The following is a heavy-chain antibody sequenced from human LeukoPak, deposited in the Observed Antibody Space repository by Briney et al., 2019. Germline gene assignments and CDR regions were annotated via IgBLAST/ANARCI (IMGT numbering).Heavy chain of an antibody. CDR3: ARAVSWTDYYYYMDV. CDR1: GGSISSGSYY. D-gene: IGHD6-13*01. Sequence: SQTLSLTCTVSGGSISSGSYYWSWIRQPAGKGLEWIGYIYYSGSTNYNPSLKSRVTISVDTSKNQFSLKLSSVTAADTAVYYCARAVSWTDYYYYMDVWGKGTTVTVSS. V-gene: IGHV4-61*10. J-gene: IGHJ6*03. CDR2: IYYSGST.